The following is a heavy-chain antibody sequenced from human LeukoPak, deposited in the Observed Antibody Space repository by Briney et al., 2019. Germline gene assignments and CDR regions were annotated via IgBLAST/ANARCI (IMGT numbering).Heavy chain of an antibody. J-gene: IGHJ4*02. CDR3: ASTKWLRSYFDY. D-gene: IGHD5-12*01. CDR2: INHSGST. V-gene: IGHV4-34*01. CDR1: GGSFSGYY. Sequence: TTSETLSLTCAVYGGSFSGYYWSWIRQPPGKGLEWIGEINHSGSTNYNPSLKSRVTISVDTSKNQFSLKLSSVTAADTAVCYCASTKWLRSYFDYWGQGTLVTVSS.